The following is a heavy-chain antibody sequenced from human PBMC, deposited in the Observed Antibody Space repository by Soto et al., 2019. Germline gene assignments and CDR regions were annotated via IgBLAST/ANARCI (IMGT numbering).Heavy chain of an antibody. J-gene: IGHJ6*02. CDR2: IYYSGST. CDR1: GGSISSGDYY. V-gene: IGHV4-30-4*01. CDR3: ARSQRRTGTTIGVDYYYYGMDV. D-gene: IGHD1-7*01. Sequence: QVQLQESGPGLVKPSQTLSLTCTVSGGSISSGDYYWSWIRQPPGKGLEWIGYIYYSGSTYYNPSLKSRVTISVDTSKNQFSLKLRSVTAADTAVYYCARSQRRTGTTIGVDYYYYGMDVWGQGTTVTVSS.